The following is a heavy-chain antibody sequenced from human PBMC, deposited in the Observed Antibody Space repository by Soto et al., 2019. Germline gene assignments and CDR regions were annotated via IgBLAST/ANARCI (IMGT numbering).Heavy chain of an antibody. D-gene: IGHD6-19*01. CDR2: IKQDGSEK. V-gene: IGHV3-7*05. J-gene: IGHJ4*02. Sequence: PGGSLRLSCAASGFTFISYWMSWVRHAPGKGLEWVANIKQDGSEKYYVDSVKGRFTISRDNAKNSLYLQMNSLRAEDTAVYYCARVASSGWLLFDYWGQGTLVTVSS. CDR1: GFTFISYW. CDR3: ARVASSGWLLFDY.